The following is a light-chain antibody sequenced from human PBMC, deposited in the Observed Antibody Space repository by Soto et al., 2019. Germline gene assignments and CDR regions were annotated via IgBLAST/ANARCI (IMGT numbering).Light chain of an antibody. Sequence: EVVLTQSPATLSLSPGERATLSCRASQSISIHLAWYQQKPGQAPRLLIYDASKRATGIPARFSGRGSGTDFTLTISSLEPEDFAVYYCQQRSKWPFTFGPGTKVEIK. CDR2: DAS. CDR1: QSISIH. CDR3: QQRSKWPFT. V-gene: IGKV3-11*01. J-gene: IGKJ3*01.